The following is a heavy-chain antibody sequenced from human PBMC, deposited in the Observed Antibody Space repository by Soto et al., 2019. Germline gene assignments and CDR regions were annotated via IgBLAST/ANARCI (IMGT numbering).Heavy chain of an antibody. CDR1: GFTISSNA. V-gene: IGHV3-23*01. Sequence: GSLRLSCAASGFTISSNAMYWVRQAPGKGLEWVSAISDRGDTTHYADSVKGRFTISRDTSKNTLYLQLNALRADDTAVYYCAKDKPGTTSFDYWGQGTLVTVSS. CDR3: AKDKPGTTSFDY. CDR2: ISDRGDTT. J-gene: IGHJ4*02. D-gene: IGHD1-1*01.